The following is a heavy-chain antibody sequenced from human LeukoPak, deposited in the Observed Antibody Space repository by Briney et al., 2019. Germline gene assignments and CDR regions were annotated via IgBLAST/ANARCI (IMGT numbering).Heavy chain of an antibody. CDR3: AGPPPIIVDNYYYYYGMDV. V-gene: IGHV1-69*01. Sequence: ASVNVSCKASGGTFSSYAISWVRQAPGQGLEWMGGIIPIFGTADYAQKFQGRVTITADESTSTVYMELSSLRSEDTAVYYCAGPPPIIVDNYYYYYGMDVWGQGTTVTVSS. CDR1: GGTFSSYA. D-gene: IGHD2-15*01. J-gene: IGHJ6*02. CDR2: IIPIFGTA.